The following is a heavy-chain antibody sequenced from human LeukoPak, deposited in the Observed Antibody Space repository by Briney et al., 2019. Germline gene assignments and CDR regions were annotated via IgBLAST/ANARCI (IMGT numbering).Heavy chain of an antibody. CDR1: GYTFTDCY. V-gene: IGHV1-2*02. CDR3: ARGSTVGATESLGFDY. J-gene: IGHJ4*02. Sequence: GASVKVSCKASGYTFTDCYMHWVRQAPGQGLEWMGWINPNSGGTNYAQKFQGRVTMTRDTSISTIYMELSRLRSDDTAMYYCARGSTVGATESLGFDYWGQGTPVTVSS. CDR2: INPNSGGT. D-gene: IGHD1-26*01.